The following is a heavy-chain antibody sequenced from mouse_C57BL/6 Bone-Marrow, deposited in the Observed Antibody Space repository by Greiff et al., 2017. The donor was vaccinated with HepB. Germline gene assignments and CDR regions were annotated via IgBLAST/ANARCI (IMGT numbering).Heavy chain of an antibody. V-gene: IGHV5-4*01. Sequence: EVQVVESGGGLVKPGGSLKLSCAASGFTFSSYAMSWVRQTPEKRLEWVATISDGGSYTYYPDNVKGRFTIARDNAKNNLYLQMSNLKSEDTAMYYCARGSLYYYGSSLYWYFDVWGTGTTVTVSS. CDR2: ISDGGSYT. CDR1: GFTFSSYA. CDR3: ARGSLYYYGSSLYWYFDV. D-gene: IGHD1-1*01. J-gene: IGHJ1*03.